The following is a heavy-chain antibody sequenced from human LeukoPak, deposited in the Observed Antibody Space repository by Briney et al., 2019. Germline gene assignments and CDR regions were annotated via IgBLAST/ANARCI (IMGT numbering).Heavy chain of an antibody. J-gene: IGHJ4*02. CDR1: GFSFSTYW. CDR2: IDQGGSVR. CDR3: ARDPESSSFDL. Sequence: PGGSLRLSCAASGFSFSTYWMSWVRQTPDKGLEFVANIDQGGSVRNYMDSLKGRCTISRDNAKKSLYLEINSLRADDTAVYYCARDPESSSFDLWGRGALVTVSS. D-gene: IGHD6-13*01. V-gene: IGHV3-7*01.